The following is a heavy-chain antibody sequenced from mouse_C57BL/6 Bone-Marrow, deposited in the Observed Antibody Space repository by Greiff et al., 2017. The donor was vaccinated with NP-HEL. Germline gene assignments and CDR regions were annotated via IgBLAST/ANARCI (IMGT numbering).Heavy chain of an antibody. V-gene: IGHV1-82*01. D-gene: IGHD4-1*01. CDR3: ARSLGRGYFDY. CDR2: INPGDGDT. J-gene: IGHJ2*01. Sequence: QVQLQQSGPELVKPGASVKISCKASGYAFSSYWMNWVKQRPGKGLEWIGRINPGDGDTNYNGKFKGKVTMTADKSSSTAYMQLSSLTSEDSAVYYCARSLGRGYFDYWGQGTTLTVSS. CDR1: GYAFSSYW.